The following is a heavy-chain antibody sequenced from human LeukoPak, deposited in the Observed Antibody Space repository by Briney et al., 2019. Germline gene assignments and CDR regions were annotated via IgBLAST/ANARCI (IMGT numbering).Heavy chain of an antibody. D-gene: IGHD4-17*01. CDR1: GYTFTSYD. J-gene: IGHJ4*02. Sequence: ASVKVSCKASGYTFTSYDINWVRQATGQGLEWMGWMNPNSGNTGYAQEFQGRVTITRNTSISTAYMELSSLRSEDTAVYYCARDTTVSFDYWGQGTLVTVSS. CDR2: MNPNSGNT. CDR3: ARDTTVSFDY. V-gene: IGHV1-8*03.